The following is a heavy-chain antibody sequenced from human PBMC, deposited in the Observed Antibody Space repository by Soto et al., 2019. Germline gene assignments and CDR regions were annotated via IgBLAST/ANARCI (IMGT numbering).Heavy chain of an antibody. Sequence: SGPTLVNPTQTLTLTCTFSGFSLTTSGVGVGWIRQPPGKAPEWLALIYWNDDKRYSPSLRSRLTITTGTSKNQVVLTMTDMDPVDTATYFCAHRLGSRGFFDYWGQGSLVTVSS. D-gene: IGHD6-25*01. V-gene: IGHV2-5*01. CDR1: GFSLTTSGVG. CDR3: AHRLGSRGFFDY. J-gene: IGHJ4*02. CDR2: IYWNDDK.